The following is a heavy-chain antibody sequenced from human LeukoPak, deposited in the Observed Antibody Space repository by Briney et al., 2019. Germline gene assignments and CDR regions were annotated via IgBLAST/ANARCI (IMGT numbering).Heavy chain of an antibody. V-gene: IGHV4-59*01. CDR2: IYYSGST. CDR3: ARDGRQYYMDV. Sequence: SETLSLTCTVSGGSISSYYWSWIRQPPGKGLEWIGYIYYSGSTNYNPSLKSRVTISVDTSKSQFSLKLSSVTAADTAVYYCARDGRQYYMDVWGKGTTVTVSS. J-gene: IGHJ6*03. CDR1: GGSISSYY.